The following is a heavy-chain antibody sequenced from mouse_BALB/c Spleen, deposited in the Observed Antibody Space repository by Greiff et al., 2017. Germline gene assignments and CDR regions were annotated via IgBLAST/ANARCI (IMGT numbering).Heavy chain of an antibody. V-gene: IGHV14-3*02. CDR2: IDPANGNT. CDR3: ARYYGYENYFDY. D-gene: IGHD1-2*01. Sequence: EVQLQQSGAELVKPGASVKLSCTASGFNIKDTYMHWVKQRPEQGLEWIGRIDPANGNTKYDPKFQGKATITADTSSNTAYLQLSSLTSEDTAVYYCARYYGYENYFDYWGQGTTLTVSS. J-gene: IGHJ2*01. CDR1: GFNIKDTY.